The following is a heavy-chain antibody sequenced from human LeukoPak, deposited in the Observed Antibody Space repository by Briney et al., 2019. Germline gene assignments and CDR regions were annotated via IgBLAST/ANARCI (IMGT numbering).Heavy chain of an antibody. CDR1: GFTFASNS. V-gene: IGHV5-51*01. D-gene: IGHD3-9*01. J-gene: IGHJ4*02. CDR2: IYPGDSDT. CDR3: ARHVKYFTGSHDFDN. Sequence: GESLKISCKASGFTFASNSIGWVRQMPGKGLEWMGIIYPGDSDTRYSPSFQGQVTISADKSIDTAYLQWNSLKASDTATYYCARHVKYFTGSHDFDNWGQGTLVTVSS.